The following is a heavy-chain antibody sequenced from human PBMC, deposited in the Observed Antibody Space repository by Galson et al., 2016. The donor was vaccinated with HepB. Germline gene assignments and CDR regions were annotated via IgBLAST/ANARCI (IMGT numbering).Heavy chain of an antibody. CDR1: GFTFDDYA. CDR2: ISWNGRDI. V-gene: IGHV3-9*01. Sequence: SLRLSCAASGFTFDDYAMHWVRQAPGKGLEWVSGISWNGRDIGYADSVKGRFTISRDNAKNSLYLQINSLRAEDTALYYCAKDQSGMVADPYFYYGMDVWGQGTTVTVSS. CDR3: AKDQSGMVADPYFYYGMDV. D-gene: IGHD3-10*01. J-gene: IGHJ6*02.